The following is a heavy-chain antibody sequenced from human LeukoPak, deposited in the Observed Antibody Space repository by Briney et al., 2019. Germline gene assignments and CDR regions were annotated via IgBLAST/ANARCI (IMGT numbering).Heavy chain of an antibody. CDR1: GYSFTSYW. D-gene: IGHD6-6*01. Sequence: GESLKISCKGSGYSFTSYWIGWVRQMPGKGLEWMGIIYPGDSDTRYSPSFQGQVTISAGKSIITAYLQWSRLKASDTAMYYCASFSSSAAWYYGMDVWGQGTTVTVSS. J-gene: IGHJ6*02. CDR2: IYPGDSDT. CDR3: ASFSSSAAWYYGMDV. V-gene: IGHV5-51*01.